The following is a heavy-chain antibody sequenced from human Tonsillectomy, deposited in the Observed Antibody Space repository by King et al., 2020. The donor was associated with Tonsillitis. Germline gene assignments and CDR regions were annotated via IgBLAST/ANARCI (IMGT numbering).Heavy chain of an antibody. CDR1: GFTFIAYW. CDR2: IKQDGSEK. CDR3: AKHNSATYYYGSGSPFYYYGMDV. V-gene: IGHV3-7*01. J-gene: IGHJ6*02. D-gene: IGHD3-10*01. Sequence: VQLVESGGGLVQPGGSLRLSCAASGFTFIAYWMTWVRQAPGKGLEWVANIKQDGSEKYYVDSVKGRFTISRDNAKNSLSLQMNSLRDEDTAVYYCAKHNSATYYYGSGSPFYYYGMDVWGQGTTVTVSS.